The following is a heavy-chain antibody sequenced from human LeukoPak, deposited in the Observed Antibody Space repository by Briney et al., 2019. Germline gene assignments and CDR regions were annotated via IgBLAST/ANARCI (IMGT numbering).Heavy chain of an antibody. CDR1: GFSFSNFW. V-gene: IGHV3-74*01. CDR2: INGDGSLT. J-gene: IGHJ4*02. D-gene: IGHD3-10*01. Sequence: GGSLRLSCAASGFSFSNFWMHWVRQAPGKGPVWVSRINGDGSLTGHADSVKSRFTISRDNAKNTLYLKMNSLRAEDTAVYYCAREYYSSGDYWGQGTLVTVSS. CDR3: AREYYSSGDY.